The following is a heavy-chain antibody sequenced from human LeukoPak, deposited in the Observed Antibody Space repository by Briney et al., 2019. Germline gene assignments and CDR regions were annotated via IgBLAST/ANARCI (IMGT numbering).Heavy chain of an antibody. CDR2: ISSSSSYI. CDR1: GFTFSSYS. D-gene: IGHD3-3*01. CDR3: ARLAPGSRLRLHYYMDV. J-gene: IGHJ6*03. Sequence: GGSLRLSCAASGFTFSSYSMNWVRQAPGKGLEWVSSISSSSSYIYYADSVKGRFTISRDNAKNSLYLQMNSLRAEDTAVYYCARLAPGSRLRLHYYMDVWGKGTTVTVSS. V-gene: IGHV3-21*01.